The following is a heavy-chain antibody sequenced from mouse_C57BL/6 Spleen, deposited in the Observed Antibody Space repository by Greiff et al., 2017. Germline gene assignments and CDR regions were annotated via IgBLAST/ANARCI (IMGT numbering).Heavy chain of an antibody. CDR2: IWSGGST. V-gene: IGHV2-2*01. Sequence: QVQLKQSGPGLVQPSQSLSITCTVSGFSLTSYGVHWVRQSPGKGLEWLGVIWSGGSTDYNAAFISRLSISKDNSKSQVFFKMNSLQADDTAIYYCARNTIYYDYDYFDYWGQGTTLTVSS. CDR3: ARNTIYYDYDYFDY. D-gene: IGHD2-4*01. CDR1: GFSLTSYG. J-gene: IGHJ2*01.